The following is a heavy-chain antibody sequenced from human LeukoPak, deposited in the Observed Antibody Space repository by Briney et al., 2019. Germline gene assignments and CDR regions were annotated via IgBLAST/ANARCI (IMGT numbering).Heavy chain of an antibody. V-gene: IGHV3-30*02. CDR1: GFTFSSYG. J-gene: IGHJ4*02. D-gene: IGHD7-27*01. CDR2: IRYDGSNK. Sequence: PGGSLRLSCAASGFTFSSYGMHWGRQAPGKGLGWVAFIRYDGSNKYYADSVKGRFTISRDNSKNTLYLQMNSLRAEDTAVYYCAKDPSLGIGYYFDYWGQGTLVTVSS. CDR3: AKDPSLGIGYYFDY.